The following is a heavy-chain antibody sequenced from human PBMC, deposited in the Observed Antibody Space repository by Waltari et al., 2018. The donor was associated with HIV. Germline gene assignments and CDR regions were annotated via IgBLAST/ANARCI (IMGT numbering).Heavy chain of an antibody. J-gene: IGHJ4*02. CDR3: ARHNEGVVAAQGDY. V-gene: IGHV4-39*01. D-gene: IGHD2-15*01. Sequence: QLQLQESGPGLVKPSETLSLTCTVSGGSISSSSSYWGWIRQPPGKGLEWIGSIYYSGSTYYNPSLKSRVTISVDTSKNQFSLKLSSVTAADTAVYYCARHNEGVVAAQGDYWGQGTLVTVSS. CDR2: IYYSGST. CDR1: GGSISSSSSY.